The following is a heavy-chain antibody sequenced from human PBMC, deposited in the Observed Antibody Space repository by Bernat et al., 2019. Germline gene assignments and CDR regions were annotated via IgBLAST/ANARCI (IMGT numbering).Heavy chain of an antibody. CDR3: AAVRWRVLVDP. Sequence: EVHLVESGGGVVRPGGSLRLSCAASGFRFDDYGMSWVRQAPGKGLEWVSGVDWKGDSTGYADSVKGRFTISRDNAKNSLYLHMNSLRAEDTAFYYCAAVRWRVLVDPWGQGTLVTVSS. CDR1: GFRFDDYG. CDR2: VDWKGDST. J-gene: IGHJ5*02. D-gene: IGHD2-8*02. V-gene: IGHV3-20*04.